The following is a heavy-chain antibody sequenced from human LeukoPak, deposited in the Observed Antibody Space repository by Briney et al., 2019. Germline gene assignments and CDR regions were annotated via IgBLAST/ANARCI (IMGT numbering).Heavy chain of an antibody. CDR2: IYSSDTT. J-gene: IGHJ3*02. V-gene: IGHV3-48*02. D-gene: IGHD3-10*01. Sequence: GGSLRLSCAASGFTFSGYAMNWVRQAPGKGLEWVSHIYSSDTTYADSVKGRFTISRDNAKNSLYLQMNSLRDEDTAVYHCARDLHYAFDIWGQGTMVTASS. CDR1: GFTFSGYA. CDR3: ARDLHYAFDI.